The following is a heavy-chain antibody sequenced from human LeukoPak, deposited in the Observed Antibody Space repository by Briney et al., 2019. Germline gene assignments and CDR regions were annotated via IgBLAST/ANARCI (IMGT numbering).Heavy chain of an antibody. CDR2: IKEDGGEM. V-gene: IGHV3-7*01. D-gene: IGHD1-14*01. CDR3: ASGMIEFDY. CDR1: GFTFSTYW. J-gene: IGHJ4*02. Sequence: GGSLRLSCGASGFTFSTYWMSWVRQAPGKGLEWVANIKEDGGEMYYVDSVKGRFTISRDNAKNSLYLQMNSLRVEDTAVYYCASGMIEFDYWGQGTLVTVSS.